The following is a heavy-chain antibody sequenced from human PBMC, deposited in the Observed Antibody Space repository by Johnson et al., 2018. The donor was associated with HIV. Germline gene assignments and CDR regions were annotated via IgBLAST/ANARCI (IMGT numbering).Heavy chain of an antibody. D-gene: IGHD3-10*01. J-gene: IGHJ3*02. Sequence: QVQLVESGGGVVQPGRSLRLSCAASGFTFSTYVMYWVRQAPGKGLEWVALISHDGSNDYCADSVKGRFTISRDNSKNTLYLQMNSLRAEDTALYYCAREVEITMVQGVIIGDAFDIWGQGTMVTVSS. CDR3: AREVEITMVQGVIIGDAFDI. V-gene: IGHV3-30*03. CDR1: GFTFSTYV. CDR2: ISHDGSND.